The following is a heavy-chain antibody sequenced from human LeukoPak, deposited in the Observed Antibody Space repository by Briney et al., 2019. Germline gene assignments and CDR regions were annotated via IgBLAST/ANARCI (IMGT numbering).Heavy chain of an antibody. CDR3: ARDTFSRAGYYFDY. Sequence: SVKVSCKASVGTFSSYAISWVRQAPGQGLEWMGGIIPIFGTANYAQKFQGRVTITADESTSTAYMELSSLRSEDTAVYYRARDTFSRAGYYFDYWGQGTLVTVSS. J-gene: IGHJ4*02. CDR1: VGTFSSYA. D-gene: IGHD3-16*01. V-gene: IGHV1-69*13. CDR2: IIPIFGTA.